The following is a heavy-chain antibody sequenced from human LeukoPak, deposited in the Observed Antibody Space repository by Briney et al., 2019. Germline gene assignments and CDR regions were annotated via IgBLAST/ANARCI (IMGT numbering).Heavy chain of an antibody. CDR1: GGFASSGSYY. D-gene: IGHD5-24*01. CDR3: AREAERWPIDAFDI. J-gene: IGHJ3*02. V-gene: IGHV4-61*01. CDR2: IYYSGST. Sequence: SETLSLTCTVSGGFASSGSYYWSWIRQPPGKGLEWIGYIYYSGSTNYNPSLKSRVTISVDTSKNQFSLKLSSVTAADTAVYYCAREAERWPIDAFDIWGQGTMVTVSS.